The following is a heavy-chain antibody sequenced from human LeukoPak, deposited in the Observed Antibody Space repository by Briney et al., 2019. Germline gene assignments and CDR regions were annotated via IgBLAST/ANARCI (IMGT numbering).Heavy chain of an antibody. CDR1: GYTFTSYG. V-gene: IGHV1-18*01. CDR2: ISAYNGNT. J-gene: IGHJ5*02. Sequence: GASVTVSFTASGYTFTSYGISWVRQAPGQGLEWMGWISAYNGNTNYAQKLQGRVTMTTDTSTSTAYMELRSLRSDDTAVYYCARAPRSRTFDPWGQGTLVTVSS. CDR3: ARAPRSRTFDP.